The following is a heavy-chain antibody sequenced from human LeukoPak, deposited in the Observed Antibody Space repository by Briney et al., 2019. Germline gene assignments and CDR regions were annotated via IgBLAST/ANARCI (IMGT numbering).Heavy chain of an antibody. J-gene: IGHJ3*02. V-gene: IGHV3-64*01. Sequence: GGSLRLSCAASGFTFSSYAMHWVRQAPGKGLEYVSAISSNGGSTYYANSVKGRLTISRDNSKNTLYPQMGSLRAEDMAVYYCARLGYDSSGYPLGAFDIWGQGTMVTVSS. CDR1: GFTFSSYA. D-gene: IGHD3-22*01. CDR2: ISSNGGST. CDR3: ARLGYDSSGYPLGAFDI.